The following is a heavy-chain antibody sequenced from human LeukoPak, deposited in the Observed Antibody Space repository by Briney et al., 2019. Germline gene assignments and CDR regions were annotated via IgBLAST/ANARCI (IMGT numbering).Heavy chain of an antibody. CDR1: GFTVSSNY. J-gene: IGHJ3*02. CDR2: IYSGGST. D-gene: IGHD3-22*01. Sequence: GGSLRLSCAASGFTVSSNYMSWVRQAPGKGLEWVSVIYSGGSTYYADSVKGRFTISRDNSKNTLYLQMNSLRAEDTAVYYCARAAYDSSGSGAFDIWGQGTMVTVSS. CDR3: ARAAYDSSGSGAFDI. V-gene: IGHV3-53*01.